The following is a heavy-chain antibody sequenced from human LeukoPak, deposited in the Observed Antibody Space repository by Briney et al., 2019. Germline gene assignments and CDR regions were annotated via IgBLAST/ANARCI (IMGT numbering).Heavy chain of an antibody. CDR1: GFTFSSYA. V-gene: IGHV3-23*01. Sequence: SGGSLRLSCAASGFTFSSYAMSWARQAPGKGLEWVSAISGSGGSTYYADSVKGRFTISRDNSKNTLYLQMNSLRAEDTAVYYCAKDRTRSATPNYFDYWGQGTLVTVSS. J-gene: IGHJ4*02. CDR2: ISGSGGST. D-gene: IGHD1-14*01. CDR3: AKDRTRSATPNYFDY.